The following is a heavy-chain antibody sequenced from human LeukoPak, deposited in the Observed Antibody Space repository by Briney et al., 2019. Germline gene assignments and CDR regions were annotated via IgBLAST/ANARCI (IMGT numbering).Heavy chain of an antibody. CDR1: GFTFNSYS. CDR3: ARGDPYYYDSTGYYLLDY. V-gene: IGHV3-30-3*01. Sequence: PGGSLRLSCAASGFTFNSYSMHWVRQAPGKGLEWVAVISYDGNNKYYADSVKGRFTISRDNSKNTLYLQMNSLRAEDTAVYRCARGDPYYYDSTGYYLLDYWGQGALLTVSS. CDR2: ISYDGNNK. D-gene: IGHD3-22*01. J-gene: IGHJ4*02.